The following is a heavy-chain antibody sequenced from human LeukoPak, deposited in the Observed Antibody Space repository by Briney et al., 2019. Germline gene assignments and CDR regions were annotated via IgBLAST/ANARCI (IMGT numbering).Heavy chain of an antibody. CDR3: ARDSVGGYSYGPEPAGYYYYMDV. Sequence: GGSLRLSCAASGFTFSNYWMHWVRQAPGKGLVWVSRINSDGINTSYADSVKGRFTISRDNAKNTLNLQMNSLRAEDTAVYYCARDSVGGYSYGPEPAGYYYYMDVWGKGTTVTVSS. V-gene: IGHV3-74*01. CDR1: GFTFSNYW. J-gene: IGHJ6*03. D-gene: IGHD5-18*01. CDR2: INSDGINT.